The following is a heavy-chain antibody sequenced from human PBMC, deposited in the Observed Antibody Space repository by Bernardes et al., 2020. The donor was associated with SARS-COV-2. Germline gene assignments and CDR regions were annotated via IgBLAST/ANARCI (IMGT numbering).Heavy chain of an antibody. Sequence: GGSLRLSCAASGFTFSNAWMSWVRQAPGKGLEWVGRIKSKTDGGTTDYAAPVKGRFTISRDDSKNTLYLQMNSLKTEDTAVYYCTTDLSLGGVVIIGPPYYFDCWGQGTLVTVSS. CDR3: TTDLSLGGVVIIGPPYYFDC. V-gene: IGHV3-15*01. CDR1: GFTFSNAW. D-gene: IGHD3-3*01. J-gene: IGHJ4*02. CDR2: IKSKTDGGTT.